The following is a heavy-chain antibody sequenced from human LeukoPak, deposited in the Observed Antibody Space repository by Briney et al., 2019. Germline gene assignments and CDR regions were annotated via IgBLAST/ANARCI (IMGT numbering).Heavy chain of an antibody. CDR1: GDSISSYY. J-gene: IGHJ4*02. D-gene: IGHD1-1*01. CDR3: ARVPPDLEGNSSRPFDF. Sequence: PSETLSLTCTVSGDSISSYYWSWIRQPPGKGLEWIGNIYYSGSTTYNPSLKSRVTMSVDTSKNQFSLKLNSVTAADTAVYFCARVPPDLEGNSSRPFDFWGQGTLVTVSS. CDR2: IYYSGST. V-gene: IGHV4-59*08.